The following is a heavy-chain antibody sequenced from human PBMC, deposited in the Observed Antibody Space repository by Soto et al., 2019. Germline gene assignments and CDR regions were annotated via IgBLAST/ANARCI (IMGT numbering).Heavy chain of an antibody. Sequence: SETLSLGCNVSGGSISGGGYYGSWFRQHPGRGRGWIGYIYQSGSTDYNPSLKTRVTRSVDTCESQFSLKLSSVTAADTAVDYGASLRLGYCSRNDCYPKPYFYNGMGVWGQGTTVTVSS. CDR3: ASLRLGYCSRNDCYPKPYFYNGMGV. J-gene: IGHJ6*02. D-gene: IGHD2-2*01. CDR2: IYQSGST. CDR1: GGSISGGGYY. V-gene: IGHV4-30-4*08.